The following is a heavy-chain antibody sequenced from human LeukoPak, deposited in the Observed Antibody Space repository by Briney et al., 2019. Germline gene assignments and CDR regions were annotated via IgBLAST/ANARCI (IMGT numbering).Heavy chain of an antibody. CDR2: IYHSGST. CDR3: ARVRYCSSTSCSNNWFDP. CDR1: GGSISSGGYS. D-gene: IGHD2-2*01. Sequence: PSETLSLTCAASGGSISSGGYSWSWIRQPPGKGLEWIGYIYHSGSTYYNPSLKSRVTISVDRSKNQFSLQLSSVTAADTAVYYCARVRYCSSTSCSNNWFDPWRQGTLVTVSS. J-gene: IGHJ5*02. V-gene: IGHV4-30-2*01.